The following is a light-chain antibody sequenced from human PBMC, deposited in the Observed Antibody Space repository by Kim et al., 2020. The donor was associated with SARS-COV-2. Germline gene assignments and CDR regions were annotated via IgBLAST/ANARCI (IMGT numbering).Light chain of an antibody. J-gene: IGKJ2*01. CDR1: QGISTW. Sequence: DIQMTQSPSTLSASVGDRVTITCRASQGISTWLAWYQQKPGKAPNLLIYKASSLQSGDPSRFSGSGSGTEFTLTISSLQPDDSATYYCQQYHGYPYTFGQGTKVDIK. CDR2: KAS. CDR3: QQYHGYPYT. V-gene: IGKV1-5*03.